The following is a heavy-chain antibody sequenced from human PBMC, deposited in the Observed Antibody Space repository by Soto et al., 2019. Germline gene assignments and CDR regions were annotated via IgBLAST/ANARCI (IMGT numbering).Heavy chain of an antibody. J-gene: IGHJ6*02. CDR3: ARDRGYCSSTSCYGYYGMDV. Sequence: SVKVSCKASGGTFSSYATSWVRQAPGQGLEWMGGIIPIFGTANYAQKFQGRVTITADESTSTAYMELSSLRSEDTAVYYCARDRGYCSSTSCYGYYGMDVWGQGTTVTVSS. V-gene: IGHV1-69*13. D-gene: IGHD2-2*01. CDR2: IIPIFGTA. CDR1: GGTFSSYA.